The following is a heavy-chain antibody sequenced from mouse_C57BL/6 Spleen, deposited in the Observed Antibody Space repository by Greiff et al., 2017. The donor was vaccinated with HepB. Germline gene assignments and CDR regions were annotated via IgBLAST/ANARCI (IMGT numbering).Heavy chain of an antibody. D-gene: IGHD1-1*01. CDR3: TSPLITTVVPD. J-gene: IGHJ3*01. Sequence: VQLQESGAELVRPGASVTLSCKASGYTFTDYEMHWVKQTPVHGLEWIGAIDPETGGTAYNQKFKGKAILTADKSSSPAYMELRSLTSEDSAVYYCTSPLITTVVPDWGQGTLVTVSA. V-gene: IGHV1-15*01. CDR2: IDPETGGT. CDR1: GYTFTDYE.